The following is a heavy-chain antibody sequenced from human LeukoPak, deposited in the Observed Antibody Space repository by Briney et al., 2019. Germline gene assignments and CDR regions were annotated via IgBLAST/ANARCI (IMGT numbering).Heavy chain of an antibody. CDR1: GGSISSYY. V-gene: IGHV4-59*08. J-gene: IGHJ6*03. CDR2: IYYSGST. CDR3: ARHPDYYMDV. Sequence: SETLSLTCTVSGGSISSYYWSWIRQPPGKGLEWIGYIYYSGSTNYNPSLQSRVTISVDTSKNQFSLKLSSVTAADTAVYYCARHPDYYMDVWGKGTTVTVSS.